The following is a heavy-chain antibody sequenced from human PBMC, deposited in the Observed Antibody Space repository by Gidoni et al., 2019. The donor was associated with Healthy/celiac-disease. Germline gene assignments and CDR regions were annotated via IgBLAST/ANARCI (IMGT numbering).Heavy chain of an antibody. CDR2: INHSGST. CDR1: GGSFSGYY. D-gene: IGHD3-16*02. CDR3: ARWTYYDYVWGSYRPNSFDY. Sequence: QVQLQQWGAGLLKPSETLSLTCAVYGGSFSGYYWSWIRQPPGKGLEWIGEINHSGSTNYNPSLKSRVTISVDTSKNQFSLKLSSVTAADTAVYYCARWTYYDYVWGSYRPNSFDYWGQGTLVTVSS. V-gene: IGHV4-34*01. J-gene: IGHJ4*02.